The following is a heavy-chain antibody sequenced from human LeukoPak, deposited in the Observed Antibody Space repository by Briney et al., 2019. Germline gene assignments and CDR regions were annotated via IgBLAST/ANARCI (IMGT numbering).Heavy chain of an antibody. V-gene: IGHV3-23*01. CDR2: INGSGGST. CDR1: GFTFSSYA. CDR3: GKSYSGGPEDY. J-gene: IGHJ4*02. Sequence: GGSLRLSCAASGFTFSSYAMRWLRQARGKALEWVSAINGSGGSTYYADSVKGRFTISRDNSKNTRYLQMNSLRAEDTAVYYCGKSYSGGPEDYWGQGTLVTVSS. D-gene: IGHD6-19*01.